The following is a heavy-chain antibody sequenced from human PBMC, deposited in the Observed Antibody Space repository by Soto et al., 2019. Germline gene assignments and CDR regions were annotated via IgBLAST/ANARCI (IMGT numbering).Heavy chain of an antibody. D-gene: IGHD3-3*01. CDR3: ARAAYYDFWSGYYETNWFDP. Sequence: ASVKVSCKASGYTFTSYGISWVLQARGQGLEWMGWISAYSGNTNYAQKLQGRVTMTTDTSTSTAYMELRSLRSDDTAVYYCARAAYYDFWSGYYETNWFDPWGQGTLVTVSS. CDR1: GYTFTSYG. CDR2: ISAYSGNT. V-gene: IGHV1-18*01. J-gene: IGHJ5*01.